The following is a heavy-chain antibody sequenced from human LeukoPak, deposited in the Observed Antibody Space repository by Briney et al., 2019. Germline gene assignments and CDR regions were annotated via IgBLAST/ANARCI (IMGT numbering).Heavy chain of an antibody. CDR1: GYTFTSYD. V-gene: IGHV1-8*01. Sequence: ASVKVSCKASGYTFTSYDINWVRQATGQGLEWMGWMNPNSDNTGYARKFQGRVTITRNTSISTTYMELSSLRSEDTAVYYCARVYDSSGHYPIDYWGQGTLVTVSS. CDR3: ARVYDSSGHYPIDY. CDR2: MNPNSDNT. J-gene: IGHJ4*02. D-gene: IGHD3-22*01.